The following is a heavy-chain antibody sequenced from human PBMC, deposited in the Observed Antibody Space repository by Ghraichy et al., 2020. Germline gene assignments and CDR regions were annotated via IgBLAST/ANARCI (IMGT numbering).Heavy chain of an antibody. Sequence: ASVKVSCKTSRYPFINSGTTSVRESPGQGLERLGWITTKSGNTQYGWKFQGRVTMTTDTSTTTTYMELRSLRSDDTAVYYCARGINYFDPWGQETLVTVSS. V-gene: IGHV1-18*01. CDR2: ITTKSGNT. D-gene: IGHD5-24*01. J-gene: IGHJ5*02. CDR3: ARGINYFDP. CDR1: RYPFINSG.